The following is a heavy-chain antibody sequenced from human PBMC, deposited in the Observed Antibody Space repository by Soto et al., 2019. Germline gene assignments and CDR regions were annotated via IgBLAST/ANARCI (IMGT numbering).Heavy chain of an antibody. J-gene: IGHJ6*02. CDR3: AKDLRSFGPRFYYYYGMDV. CDR2: ISGSGGST. V-gene: IGHV3-23*01. D-gene: IGHD3-3*01. Sequence: GGSLRLSCASSGFTFSSYAMSWVRQAPGKGLEWVSAISGSGGSTYYADSVKGRFTISRDNSKNTLYLQMNSLRAEDTAVYYCAKDLRSFGPRFYYYYGMDVWGQGTTVTVSS. CDR1: GFTFSSYA.